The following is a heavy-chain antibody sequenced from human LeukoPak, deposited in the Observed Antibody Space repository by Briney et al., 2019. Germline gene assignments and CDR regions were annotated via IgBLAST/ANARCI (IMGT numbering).Heavy chain of an antibody. CDR3: AKPNTAMVYYYYYYYMDV. J-gene: IGHJ6*03. Sequence: PGGSLRLSCAASGFTFSSYAMSWVRQAPGKGLEWVSAISGSGGSTHYADSVKGRFTISRDNSKNTLYLQMNGLRAEDTAVYYCAKPNTAMVYYYYYYYMDVWGKGTTVTVSS. D-gene: IGHD5-18*01. V-gene: IGHV3-23*01. CDR2: ISGSGGST. CDR1: GFTFSSYA.